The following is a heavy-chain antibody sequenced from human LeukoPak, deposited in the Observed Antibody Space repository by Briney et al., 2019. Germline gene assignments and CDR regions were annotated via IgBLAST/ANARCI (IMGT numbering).Heavy chain of an antibody. CDR3: ARDFHSSGYYHYFHY. J-gene: IGHJ4*02. CDR2: ISGYNGNT. Sequence: ASVKVSCKASGYTFTSYGISWVRQAPGQALEWMGWISGYNGNTNYAQKLQGRVTMTTDTSTSTAYMELRSLRSDDTAVNYCARDFHSSGYYHYFHYWGQGTLVTVSS. CDR1: GYTFTSYG. V-gene: IGHV1-18*01. D-gene: IGHD3-22*01.